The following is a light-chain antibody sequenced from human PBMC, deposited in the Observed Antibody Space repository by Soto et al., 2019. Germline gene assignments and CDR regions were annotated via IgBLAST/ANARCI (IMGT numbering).Light chain of an antibody. V-gene: IGKV1-5*03. CDR3: QQYSSYST. CDR2: KAS. Sequence: DIEMTQSPSTLSASVGDRVTITCRASQSINSWLAWYQQKPGKVPKLPIYKASSLESGVPSRFSGSGSGTEFTLTISSLQPDDFATYYCQQYSSYSTFGQGTKVDIK. CDR1: QSINSW. J-gene: IGKJ1*01.